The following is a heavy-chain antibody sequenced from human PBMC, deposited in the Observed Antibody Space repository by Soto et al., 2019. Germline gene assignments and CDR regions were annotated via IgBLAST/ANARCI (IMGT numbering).Heavy chain of an antibody. J-gene: IGHJ1*01. Sequence: GDSVRVSCKASGATITGYYMHCVRQAPGEGHEWMGWINPNSGGTNYAQKFQGRVTMTRDTSISTAYMELSRLRSDDTAVYFCARVHKAGATCIWGQGTLVTVSS. CDR3: ARVHKAGATCI. D-gene: IGHD6-25*01. V-gene: IGHV1-2*02. CDR2: INPNSGGT. CDR1: GATITGYY.